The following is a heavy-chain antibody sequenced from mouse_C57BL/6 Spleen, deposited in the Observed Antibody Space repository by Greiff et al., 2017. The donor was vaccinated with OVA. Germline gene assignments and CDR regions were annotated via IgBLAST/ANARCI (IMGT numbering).Heavy chain of an antibody. V-gene: IGHV5-9*01. Sequence: EVQRVESGGGLVKPGGSLKLSCAASGFTFSSYTMSWVRQTPEKRLEWVATISGGGGNTYYPDSVKGRFTISRDNAKNTLYLQMSSLRSEDTALYYCARRGYGSSSDWYFDVWGTGTTVTVSS. D-gene: IGHD1-1*01. J-gene: IGHJ1*03. CDR1: GFTFSSYT. CDR2: ISGGGGNT. CDR3: ARRGYGSSSDWYFDV.